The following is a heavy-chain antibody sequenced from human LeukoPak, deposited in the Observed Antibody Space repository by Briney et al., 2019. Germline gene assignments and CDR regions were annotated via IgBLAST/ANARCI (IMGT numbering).Heavy chain of an antibody. D-gene: IGHD1-26*01. CDR1: GFTFSTYG. Sequence: GGSLRLSCAASGFTFSTYGMHWVRQAPGKGLEWVAFIRSDGTSKYYTDSVKGRFTISRDNSKNTLYLQMNSLRAEDTAVYYCANQGGSLTEVGYYMDVWGKGTTVTVSS. J-gene: IGHJ6*03. CDR2: IRSDGTSK. V-gene: IGHV3-30*02. CDR3: ANQGGSLTEVGYYMDV.